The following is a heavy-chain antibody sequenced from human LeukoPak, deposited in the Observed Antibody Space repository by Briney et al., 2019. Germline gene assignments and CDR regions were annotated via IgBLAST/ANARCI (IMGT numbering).Heavy chain of an antibody. V-gene: IGHV3-7*03. D-gene: IGHD4-17*01. Sequence: GGSLRLSCAASGFTLSNHWMTWVRQVPGRGPEWVANVNRDGSETYYLDSVKGRFTISRDNAKNSLYLQMNSLRAEDTALYYCAKEESEIDYGDHWYFDLWGRGTLVTVSS. J-gene: IGHJ2*01. CDR2: VNRDGSET. CDR3: AKEESEIDYGDHWYFDL. CDR1: GFTLSNHW.